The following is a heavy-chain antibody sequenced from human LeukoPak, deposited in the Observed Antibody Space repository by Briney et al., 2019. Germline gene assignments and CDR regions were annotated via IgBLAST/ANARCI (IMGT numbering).Heavy chain of an antibody. V-gene: IGHV3-30*03. Sequence: GGSLRLSCAASGFTFSSYGMHWVRQAPGKGLEWVAVISYDGSNKYYADSVKGRFTNSRDNSKNTLYLQMNSLRAEDTAVYYCTPSGGMYYFDYWGQGTLVTVSS. D-gene: IGHD3-16*01. CDR1: GFTFSSYG. CDR3: TPSGGMYYFDY. CDR2: ISYDGSNK. J-gene: IGHJ4*02.